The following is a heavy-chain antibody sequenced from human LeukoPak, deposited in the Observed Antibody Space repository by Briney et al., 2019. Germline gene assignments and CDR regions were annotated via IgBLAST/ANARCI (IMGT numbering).Heavy chain of an antibody. J-gene: IGHJ4*02. V-gene: IGHV4-34*01. D-gene: IGHD6-19*01. CDR1: GGSFSGYY. CDR3: ARRGYRSSGWQT. CDR2: INHSGST. Sequence: PSETLSLTCAVSGGSFSGYYWSWIRQPPGKGLEWIGEINHSGSTNYNPSLKSRVTISVDTSKNQFSLRLSSLTAADTAVYYCARRGYRSSGWQTWGQGTLVTVSS.